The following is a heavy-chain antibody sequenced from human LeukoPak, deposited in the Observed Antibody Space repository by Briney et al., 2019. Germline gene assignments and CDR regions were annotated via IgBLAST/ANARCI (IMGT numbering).Heavy chain of an antibody. D-gene: IGHD6-13*01. J-gene: IGHJ4*02. V-gene: IGHV1-2*02. Sequence: ASVKVSCKASGYTFTGYYMHWVRQAPGQGLEWMGWINPNSGGTNYAQKFQGRVTMTRDTSISTAYMELSRLRSDDTAVYYCARDLGSSWYGPDYWGQGTLVTVSS. CDR2: INPNSGGT. CDR1: GYTFTGYY. CDR3: ARDLGSSWYGPDY.